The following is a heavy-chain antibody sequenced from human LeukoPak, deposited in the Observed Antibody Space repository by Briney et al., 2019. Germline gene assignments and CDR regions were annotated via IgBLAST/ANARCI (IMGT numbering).Heavy chain of an antibody. V-gene: IGHV3-9*01. CDR2: ISWNSGGI. Sequence: GGSLRLSCAASGFIFDDYAMHWVRQAPGKGLEWVSGISWNSGGIGYADSVKGRFTISRDNAKSSLYLQMNSLRAEDTALYYCAKDIVYSGYDYFDYWGQGTLVTVSS. CDR1: GFIFDDYA. J-gene: IGHJ4*02. CDR3: AKDIVYSGYDYFDY. D-gene: IGHD5-12*01.